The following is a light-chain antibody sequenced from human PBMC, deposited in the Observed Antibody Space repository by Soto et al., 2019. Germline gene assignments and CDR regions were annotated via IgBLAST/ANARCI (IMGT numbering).Light chain of an antibody. CDR3: RQSYDALWT. V-gene: IGKV1-39*01. CDR2: AAS. Sequence: DIQMTQSPSSLSASVGDRVTITCRASQSISNFLNWYQQKPGKAPNLLIYAASNLQSGVPLRFSGSGSGTDFTLTISSLQPEDFATYYCRQSYDALWTFGQGTKVEIK. J-gene: IGKJ1*01. CDR1: QSISNF.